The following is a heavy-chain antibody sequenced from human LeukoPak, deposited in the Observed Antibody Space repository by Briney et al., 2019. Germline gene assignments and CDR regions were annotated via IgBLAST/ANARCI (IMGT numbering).Heavy chain of an antibody. J-gene: IGHJ3*02. Sequence: SESLSLTCTVSGGSISSYYWSWIRQPPGKGLEWIGYIYYSGSTNYNPSLKSRVTISVDTSKNQFSLKLSSVTAADTAVYYCARESLDAFDIWGQGTMVTVSS. D-gene: IGHD1-26*01. CDR3: ARESLDAFDI. V-gene: IGHV4-59*01. CDR1: GGSISSYY. CDR2: IYYSGST.